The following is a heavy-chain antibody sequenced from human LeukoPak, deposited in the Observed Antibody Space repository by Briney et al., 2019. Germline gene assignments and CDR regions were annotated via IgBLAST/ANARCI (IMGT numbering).Heavy chain of an antibody. CDR2: IYYSGST. J-gene: IGHJ6*02. Sequence: SETLSLTCTVSGGSISSSSYYWGWIRQPPGKGLEWIGNIYYSGSTYYNPSLKSRVSISVDTSKKHFSLRLSSVTAADTAVYYCARGFGELKRGLDYYYYGMDVWGQGTTVTVSS. CDR3: ARGFGELKRGLDYYYYGMDV. D-gene: IGHD3-10*01. CDR1: GGSISSSSYY. V-gene: IGHV4-39*02.